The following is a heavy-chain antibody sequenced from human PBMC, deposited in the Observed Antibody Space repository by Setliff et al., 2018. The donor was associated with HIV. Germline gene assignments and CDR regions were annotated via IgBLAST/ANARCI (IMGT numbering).Heavy chain of an antibody. CDR2: IRYDGSDK. CDR1: GFTFNSYG. D-gene: IGHD6-19*01. CDR3: KDALVGYSSGWETGHGYYFDY. Sequence: PGGSLRLSCAASGFTFNSYGMHWVRQAPGKGLEWVAFIRYDGSDKYYADSVKGRFTISRDNSKNTLYFQLNSLRVDDTAVYYAKDALVGYSSGWETGHGYYFDYWGQGALVTVSS. J-gene: IGHJ4*02. V-gene: IGHV3-30*02.